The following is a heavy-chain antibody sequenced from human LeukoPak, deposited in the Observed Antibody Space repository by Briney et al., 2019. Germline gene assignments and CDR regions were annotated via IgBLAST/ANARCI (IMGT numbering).Heavy chain of an antibody. Sequence: KTSETLSLTCAVYGGSFSGYYWSWIRQPPRKGLDWIGEINHSGSANYNPSLKSRVTISVDTSKNQFSLKLSSVTAADTAVYYCARGGGSSWYRGGGYYFDYWGQGTLVTVSS. CDR2: INHSGSA. CDR1: GGSFSGYY. D-gene: IGHD6-13*01. J-gene: IGHJ4*02. CDR3: ARGGGSSWYRGGGYYFDY. V-gene: IGHV4-34*01.